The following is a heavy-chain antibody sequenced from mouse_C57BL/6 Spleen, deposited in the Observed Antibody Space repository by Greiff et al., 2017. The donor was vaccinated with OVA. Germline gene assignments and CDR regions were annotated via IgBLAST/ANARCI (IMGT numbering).Heavy chain of an antibody. D-gene: IGHD1-1*01. CDR1: GYAFTNYL. J-gene: IGHJ2*01. CDR3: ARSIYYGSSYDFDY. V-gene: IGHV1-54*01. CDR2: INPGSGGT. Sequence: QVQLKESGAELVRPGTSVKVSCKASGYAFTNYLIEWVKQRPGQGLEWIGVINPGSGGTNYNEKFKGKATLTADKSSSTAYMQLSSLTSEDSAVYFCARSIYYGSSYDFDYWGQGTTLTVSS.